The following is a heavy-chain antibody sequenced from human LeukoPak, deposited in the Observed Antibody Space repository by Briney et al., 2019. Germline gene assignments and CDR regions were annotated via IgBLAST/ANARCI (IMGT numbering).Heavy chain of an antibody. V-gene: IGHV3-43D*03. CDR1: GFTIDDYA. Sequence: PGAFLRLCCASSGFTIDDYAMHWVHEAGEKVLEWVSLISRDGGSTYYADSVKGRFTTSRDNSKNSLYLQMNSLRAEDTALYYCATSHCSSTSCYMGGYFGYWGQGTLVTVSS. J-gene: IGHJ4*02. D-gene: IGHD2-2*02. CDR3: ATSHCSSTSCYMGGYFGY. CDR2: ISRDGGST.